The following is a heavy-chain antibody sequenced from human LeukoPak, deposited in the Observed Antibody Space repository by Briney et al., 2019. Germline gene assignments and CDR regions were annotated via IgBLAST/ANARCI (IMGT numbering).Heavy chain of an antibody. CDR3: ARSPDSSGYYYGIYGMDV. CDR2: INPNSGGT. D-gene: IGHD3-22*01. Sequence: ASVKVSCKASGYTFTGYYMHWVRQAPGQGLEWMGWINPNSGGTNYTQKFQGRVTMTRDTSISTAYMELSRLRSDDTAVYYCARSPDSSGYYYGIYGMDVWGQGTTVTVSS. V-gene: IGHV1-2*02. J-gene: IGHJ6*02. CDR1: GYTFTGYY.